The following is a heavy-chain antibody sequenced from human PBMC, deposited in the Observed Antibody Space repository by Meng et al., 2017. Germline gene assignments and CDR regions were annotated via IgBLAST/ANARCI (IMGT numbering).Heavy chain of an antibody. CDR1: GGSFSGYY. CDR2: INHSGST. V-gene: IGHV4-34*01. Sequence: GSLRLSCAVYGGSFSGYYWSWIRQPPGKGLEWIGEINHSGSTNYNPSLKSRVTISVDTSKNQFSLKLSSVTAADTAVYYCARVGYSSSWDLYYFDYWGQGTLVTVSS. D-gene: IGHD6-13*01. J-gene: IGHJ4*02. CDR3: ARVGYSSSWDLYYFDY.